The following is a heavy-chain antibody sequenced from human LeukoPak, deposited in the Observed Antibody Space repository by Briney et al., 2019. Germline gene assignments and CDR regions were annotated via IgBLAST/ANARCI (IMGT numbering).Heavy chain of an antibody. J-gene: IGHJ2*01. CDR2: IYPGASDT. CDR3: ARTAKGTVSGVWYFDL. Sequence: GESLKISCQASGYNFTNYWIAWVRQMPGKGLEWVGIIYPGASDTRYSPSFQGHVTISTDKSISAAYLQWSSLKASDSAMYFCARTAKGTVSGVWYFDLWGRGTLVTVSS. CDR1: GYNFTNYW. D-gene: IGHD4-17*01. V-gene: IGHV5-51*01.